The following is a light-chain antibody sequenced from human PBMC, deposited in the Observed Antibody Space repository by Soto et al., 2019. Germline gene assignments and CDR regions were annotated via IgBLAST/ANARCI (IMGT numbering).Light chain of an antibody. Sequence: QSVLTQPASVSGSPGQSITISCTGTSSDVGSYNLVSWYQQYPGKAPKLMIYEGSKRPSGVSNRFSGSKSGNTGSLTISGLQAEDEADYYCCAHAGSSTSLYVFGTGTKVTVL. CDR1: SSDVGSYNL. J-gene: IGLJ1*01. CDR3: CAHAGSSTSLYV. V-gene: IGLV2-23*01. CDR2: EGS.